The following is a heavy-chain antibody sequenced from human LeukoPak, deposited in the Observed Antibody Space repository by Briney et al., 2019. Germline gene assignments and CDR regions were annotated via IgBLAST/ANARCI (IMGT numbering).Heavy chain of an antibody. CDR3: AKDSLAGYLRGYFDD. D-gene: IGHD3-9*01. CDR2: ISYDGTNK. CDR1: GFTFSTYG. V-gene: IGHV3-30*18. J-gene: IGHJ4*02. Sequence: GGSLRHACAASGFTFSTYGMHWVRQAPGKGLEWVAVISYDGTNKYYTDSVKGRFTISRDNSKNTLYLQMNSLRPEDTAVFYCAKDSLAGYLRGYFDDWGQGTQVTVSS.